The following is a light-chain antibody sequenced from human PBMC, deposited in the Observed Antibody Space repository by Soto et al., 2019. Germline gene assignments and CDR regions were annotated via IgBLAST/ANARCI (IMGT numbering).Light chain of an antibody. CDR2: DNN. J-gene: IGLJ2*01. CDR3: GTWDSSLRGGV. CDR1: NSNIGSNS. V-gene: IGLV1-51*01. Sequence: QSVLTQPPSVSAAPGQKVTITCSGSNSNIGSNSVSWYQQRPGTAPKLLIYDNNKRPSGIPDRFSGSKSGTSATLGITGLQTGDEADYYCGTWDSSLRGGVFGGGTKLTVL.